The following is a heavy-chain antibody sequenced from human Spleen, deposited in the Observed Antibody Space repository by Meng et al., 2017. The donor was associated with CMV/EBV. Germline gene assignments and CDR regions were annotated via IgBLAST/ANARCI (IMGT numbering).Heavy chain of an antibody. V-gene: IGHV3-23*01. CDR3: AKDHYGTSSLYYFDY. J-gene: IGHJ4*02. CDR1: AFTFSQYA. CDR2: ISGSGGDT. D-gene: IGHD6-6*01. Sequence: GGSLRLSCAASAFTFSQYAMSWVRQAPGKGLEWVSAISGSGGDTYYADSVKGRVTIPRDNSRNTLFLQMNSLRAEDTAVYYCAKDHYGTSSLYYFDYWGQGTLVTVSS.